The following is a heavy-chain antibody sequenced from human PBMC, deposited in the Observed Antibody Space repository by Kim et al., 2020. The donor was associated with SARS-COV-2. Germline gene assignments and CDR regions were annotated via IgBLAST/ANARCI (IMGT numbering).Heavy chain of an antibody. CDR3: ASSSLYYYYGMDV. V-gene: IGHV3-7*01. J-gene: IGHJ6*02. CDR2: IKQDGSEK. Sequence: GGSLRLSCAASGFTFSSYWMSWVRQAPGKGLEWVANIKQDGSEKYYVDSVKGRFTISRDNAKNSLYLQMNSLRAEDTAVYYCASSSLYYYYGMDVWGQGTTVTVSS. CDR1: GFTFSSYW.